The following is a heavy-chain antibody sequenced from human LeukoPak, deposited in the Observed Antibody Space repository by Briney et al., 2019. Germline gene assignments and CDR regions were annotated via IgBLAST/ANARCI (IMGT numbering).Heavy chain of an antibody. D-gene: IGHD2-8*01. CDR2: ISNGNT. V-gene: IGHV3-23*01. CDR1: GFPFSNHA. Sequence: PGGSLRLSCAASGFPFSNHAMSWVRQPPGKGLEWVSAISNGNTYYADSVRGRFTISRDDSKNMVYLQMYSLGVEDTARYYCVREAGYCATVCLKTNHFDPWGQGTLVTVSS. CDR3: VREAGYCATVCLKTNHFDP. J-gene: IGHJ5*02.